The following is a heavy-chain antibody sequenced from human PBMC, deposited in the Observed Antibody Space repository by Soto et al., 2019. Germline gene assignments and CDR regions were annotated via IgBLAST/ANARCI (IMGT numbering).Heavy chain of an antibody. CDR3: ARGSVSFDS. D-gene: IGHD3-10*01. CDR2: INAGDGNT. CDR1: GYIFTNYA. J-gene: IGHJ4*02. Sequence: QVHLVQSGAEVKKPGASVNVSCKASGYIFTNYAIHWVRQAPGQRLEWVGRINAGDGNTRYSQNFQDRVTITRDTSASTAYMQLSSLTSEDSTLYFCARGSVSFDSWGQGTLVTVSS. V-gene: IGHV1-3*01.